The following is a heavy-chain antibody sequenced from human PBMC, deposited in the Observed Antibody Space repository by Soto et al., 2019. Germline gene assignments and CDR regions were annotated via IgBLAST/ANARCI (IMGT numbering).Heavy chain of an antibody. CDR1: GYSFSTYW. CDR3: ARKSSGFDS. Sequence: PGESLKISCKGSGYSFSTYWIGWVRQMPEKGLEWMGIIYPGDSDTRYNPSFQGQVTISADKSISTAFLQWSSLKASDTAMYYCARKSSGFDSWGQGTLVTVSS. J-gene: IGHJ4*02. D-gene: IGHD6-6*01. V-gene: IGHV5-51*01. CDR2: IYPGDSDT.